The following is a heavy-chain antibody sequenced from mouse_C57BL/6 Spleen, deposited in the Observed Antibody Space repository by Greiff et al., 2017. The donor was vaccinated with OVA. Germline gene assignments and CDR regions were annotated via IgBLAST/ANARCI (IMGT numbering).Heavy chain of an antibody. J-gene: IGHJ2*01. Sequence: EVQLQESGPELVKPGASVKMSCKASGYTFTDYNMHWVKQSHGKSLEWIGYINPNNGGTSYNQKFKGKATLTVNKSSSTAYMDLRSLTSEDSAVYYCARGPYGYYFDYWGQGTTLTVSS. V-gene: IGHV1-22*01. CDR2: INPNNGGT. CDR3: ARGPYGYYFDY. D-gene: IGHD1-1*01. CDR1: GYTFTDYN.